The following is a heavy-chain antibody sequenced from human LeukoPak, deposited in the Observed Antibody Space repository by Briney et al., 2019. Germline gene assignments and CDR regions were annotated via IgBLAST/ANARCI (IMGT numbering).Heavy chain of an antibody. CDR3: ARGKPLLAFDP. CDR2: IYYSGST. Sequence: SETLSLTCTVSGGSISSYYWSWIRQPPGKGLEWIGYIYYSGSTNYNPSLKSRVTISVDTSKNQFSLKLSSVTAADTAVYYCARGKPLLAFDPWGQGTLVTVSS. J-gene: IGHJ5*02. D-gene: IGHD2-15*01. V-gene: IGHV4-59*01. CDR1: GGSISSYY.